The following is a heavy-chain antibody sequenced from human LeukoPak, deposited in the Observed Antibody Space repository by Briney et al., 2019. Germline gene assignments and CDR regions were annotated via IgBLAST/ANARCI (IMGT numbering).Heavy chain of an antibody. V-gene: IGHV1-46*01. J-gene: IGHJ5*02. CDR2: VNPSGDNT. D-gene: IGHD3-3*01. CDR3: ARGPHRRTYDRDNWFDP. Sequence: GASVKVSCKASGYTFTSYYMYWVRQAPGQGLEWMGIVNPSGDNTNYAQKFQGRVTMTRDMSTTTVYMELSSLRSGDTAVYYCARGPHRRTYDRDNWFDPWGQGTLVTVSS. CDR1: GYTFTSYY.